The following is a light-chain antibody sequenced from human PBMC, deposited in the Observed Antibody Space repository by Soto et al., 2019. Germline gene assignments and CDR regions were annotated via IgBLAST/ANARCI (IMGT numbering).Light chain of an antibody. CDR1: QSISRW. J-gene: IGKJ1*01. CDR3: QQSYSTPPWT. V-gene: IGKV1-39*01. Sequence: DIQMTQSPSTLSASVGDRVTITCRASQSISRWLAWYQQKPGKAPKLLIYDVSSLQSGVPSRFSGSGSGTEFTLTISSLQPEDFATYFCQQSYSTPPWTFGQGTKVDI. CDR2: DVS.